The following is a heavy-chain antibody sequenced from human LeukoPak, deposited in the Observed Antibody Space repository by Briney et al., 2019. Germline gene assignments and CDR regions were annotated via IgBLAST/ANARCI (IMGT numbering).Heavy chain of an antibody. Sequence: GGSLRLSCAASGFTFSSFGMHWVRQAPGKGLEWVAVISPDGSGKNYVDSVEGRFTISRDNSKNTLYVQMNSLRAEDTAVYFCARGYDSNLDYYYYMDVWGKGTTVTVSS. CDR2: ISPDGSGK. CDR3: ARGYDSNLDYYYYMDV. CDR1: GFTFSSFG. V-gene: IGHV3-30*03. D-gene: IGHD3-16*01. J-gene: IGHJ6*03.